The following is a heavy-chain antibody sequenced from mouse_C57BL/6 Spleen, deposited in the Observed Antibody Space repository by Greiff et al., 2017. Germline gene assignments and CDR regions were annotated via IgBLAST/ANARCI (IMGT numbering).Heavy chain of an antibody. CDR2: ISSGGSYT. CDR1: GFTFSSYG. Sequence: EVKLMESGGDLVKPGGSLKLSCAASGFTFSSYGMSWVRQTPDKRLEWVATISSGGSYTYYPDSVKGRFTISRDNAKNTLYLQMSSLKSEDTAMYYCAREGDGPYAMDYWGQGTSVTVSS. V-gene: IGHV5-6*01. J-gene: IGHJ4*01. D-gene: IGHD2-3*01. CDR3: AREGDGPYAMDY.